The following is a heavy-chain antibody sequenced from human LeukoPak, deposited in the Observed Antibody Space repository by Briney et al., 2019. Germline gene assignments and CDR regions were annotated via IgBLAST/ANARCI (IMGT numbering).Heavy chain of an antibody. CDR1: GGSISSHY. J-gene: IGHJ5*02. CDR3: ARLVTGKTNWFDP. V-gene: IGHV4-59*08. Sequence: SETLSLTCAVSGGSISSHYWSWIRQPPGKGLEWIEYIHYSGSTNYNPSLKSRVTMSLDTSKNQFSLKLNSVTAADTAVYYCARLVTGKTNWFDPWGQGTLVTVSS. D-gene: IGHD1-14*01. CDR2: IHYSGST.